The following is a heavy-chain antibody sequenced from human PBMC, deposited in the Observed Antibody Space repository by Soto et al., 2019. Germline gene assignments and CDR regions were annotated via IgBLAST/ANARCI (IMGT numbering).Heavy chain of an antibody. CDR2: ISSSSSYI. CDR3: GSCRIEKWFEP. V-gene: IGHV3-21*01. Sequence: PGGSLRLPCAASGFTFSSYSMNWVRQAPGPGLVWVSSISSSSSYIYYADSVKGRFTISRDNAKNSLYLQMNSLRAEDTAVYYCGSCRIEKWFEPWGQGTLVTVSS. J-gene: IGHJ5*02. CDR1: GFTFSSYS.